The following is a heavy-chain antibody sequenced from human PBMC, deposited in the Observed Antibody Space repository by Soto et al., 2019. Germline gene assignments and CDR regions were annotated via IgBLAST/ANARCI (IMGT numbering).Heavy chain of an antibody. CDR1: GGTFSSYA. D-gene: IGHD3-3*01. Sequence: QVQLVQSGAEVKKPGSSVKVSCKASGGTFSSYAISWVRQAPGQGLEWMGGIIPIFGTANYAQKFQGRVTSTADESTSTAYMELSSLRAEDTAVYYCARDDLDFGVVIPYYGMDVWGQGTTVTVSS. V-gene: IGHV1-69*01. CDR3: ARDDLDFGVVIPYYGMDV. J-gene: IGHJ6*02. CDR2: IIPIFGTA.